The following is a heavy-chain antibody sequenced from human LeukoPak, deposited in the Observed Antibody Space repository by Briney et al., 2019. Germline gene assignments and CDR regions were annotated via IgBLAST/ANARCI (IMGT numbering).Heavy chain of an antibody. J-gene: IGHJ4*02. V-gene: IGHV3-23*01. D-gene: IGHD3-16*02. CDR2: ISGSDGGT. CDR3: AKDSDGDYVWGSFRLSYYFDY. CDR1: GFTFSSHD. Sequence: PGGSLRLSCAASGFTFSSHDMHWVRQAPGKGLEWVSAISGSDGGTYYADSVKGRFTISRDNSKNTLYLQMNSLRAEDTAVYYCAKDSDGDYVWGSFRLSYYFDYWGQGTLVTVSS.